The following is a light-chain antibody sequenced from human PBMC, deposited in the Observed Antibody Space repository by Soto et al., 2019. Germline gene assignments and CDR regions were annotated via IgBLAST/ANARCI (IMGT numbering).Light chain of an antibody. J-gene: IGKJ1*01. Sequence: DIVMTQSPDSLAVSLGERATINCQSSQSVLFSSNNKNYLAWYQQKPGQPPKLLISWASTRESGVPDRFSGSGSGTDFTLTISSLQAEDVAVYYCQQYYNVPWTFGQGTKVEIK. CDR3: QQYYNVPWT. V-gene: IGKV4-1*01. CDR1: QSVLFSSNNKNY. CDR2: WAS.